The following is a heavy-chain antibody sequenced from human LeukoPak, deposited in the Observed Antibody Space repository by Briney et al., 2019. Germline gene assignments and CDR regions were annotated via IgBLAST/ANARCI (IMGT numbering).Heavy chain of an antibody. Sequence: SETLSLTCAVYGGSFSSYYWSWIRQPAGKGLEWIGRIYTSGSTNYNPSLKSRVTMSVDTSKNQFSLKLSSVTAAGTAVYYCARAVGSGSFQTYYYYMDVWGKGTTVTISS. CDR1: GGSFSSYY. V-gene: IGHV4-59*10. CDR2: IYTSGST. CDR3: ARAVGSGSFQTYYYYMDV. D-gene: IGHD3-10*01. J-gene: IGHJ6*03.